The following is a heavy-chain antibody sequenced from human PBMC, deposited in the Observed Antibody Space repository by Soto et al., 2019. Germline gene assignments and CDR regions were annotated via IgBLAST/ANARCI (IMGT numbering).Heavy chain of an antibody. V-gene: IGHV1-3*01. J-gene: IGHJ4*02. CDR3: ARSEVIPKGCDY. CDR1: GYIFTTYA. Sequence: ASVKVSCKASGYIFTTYALHWVRQAPGQRLEWMGWINAGKGNTKYSQKFQDRVTITRDTSASVAYMELSSLASEDTAVYYCARSEVIPKGCDYWGQGTLVTVSS. CDR2: INAGKGNT. D-gene: IGHD3-16*02.